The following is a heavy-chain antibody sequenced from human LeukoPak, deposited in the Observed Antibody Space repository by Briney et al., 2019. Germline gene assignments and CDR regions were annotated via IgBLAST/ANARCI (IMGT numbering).Heavy chain of an antibody. CDR1: GGSINSGVYY. V-gene: IGHV4-31*03. J-gene: IGHJ4*02. CDR3: AREDSSGYYCDY. D-gene: IGHD3-22*01. CDR2: IYYSGST. Sequence: SETLSLTCTVSGGSINSGVYYWSWIRQHPGKGLEWIGYIYYSGSTSYNPSLWSRVTISEDTSKNQFSLKLSSVTAADTAVYYCAREDSSGYYCDYWGQGTLVTVSS.